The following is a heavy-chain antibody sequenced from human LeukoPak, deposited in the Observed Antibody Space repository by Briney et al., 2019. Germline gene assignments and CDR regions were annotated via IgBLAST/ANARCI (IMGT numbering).Heavy chain of an antibody. V-gene: IGHV3-7*01. CDR1: GFTFSSYC. Sequence: GGSLRLSCAASGFTFSSYCMSWVRQAPGKGLEWVANIKQDGTEIYYVDPVKGRFTISRDNAKNSLYLQMDGLRAEDTAVYYCAGAAVSLYTYGSPFDYWGQGTLVTVSS. J-gene: IGHJ4*02. CDR3: AGAAVSLYTYGSPFDY. CDR2: IKQDGTEI. D-gene: IGHD3-16*01.